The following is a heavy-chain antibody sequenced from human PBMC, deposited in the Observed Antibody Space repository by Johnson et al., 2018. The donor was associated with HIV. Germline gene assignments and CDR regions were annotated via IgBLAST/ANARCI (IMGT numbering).Heavy chain of an antibody. Sequence: VQLVESGGGLVKPGGSLRLSCAASGFTFDDYAMHWVRQAPGKGLEWVSGISWNSGSIGYADSVKGRFTISRDNAKNSTYLQMNSLRAEDTAVYYCARGRDSTGDGGAFDIWGQGTMVTVSS. CDR2: ISWNSGSI. D-gene: IGHD7-27*01. J-gene: IGHJ3*02. CDR1: GFTFDDYA. CDR3: ARGRDSTGDGGAFDI. V-gene: IGHV3-9*01.